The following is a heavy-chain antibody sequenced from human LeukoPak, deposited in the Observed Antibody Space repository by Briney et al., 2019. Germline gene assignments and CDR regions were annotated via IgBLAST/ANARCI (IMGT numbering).Heavy chain of an antibody. V-gene: IGHV3-74*01. CDR2: INSDGSST. CDR1: GFTVSSNY. D-gene: IGHD2-21*02. J-gene: IGHJ4*02. Sequence: GGSLRLSCAASGFTVSSNYMSWVRQAPGKGLVWVSRINSDGSSTGYADSVKGRFTISRDNAKNTLYLQMNSLRAEDTAVYYCARFLVTRTLDYWGQGTLVTVSS. CDR3: ARFLVTRTLDY.